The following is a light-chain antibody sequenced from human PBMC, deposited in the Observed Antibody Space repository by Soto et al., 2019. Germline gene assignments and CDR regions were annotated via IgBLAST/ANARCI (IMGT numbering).Light chain of an antibody. J-gene: IGKJ1*01. CDR2: GAS. Sequence: EIVLTQSPGSLSLSPGQRATLSCRASQSVDTTFFAWYQKKPVQAPRLLIYGASKRATGIPDRFSGSGSGTDFTLIIGRLEPEDFAVYYCQQYMSSVTFGQGTKVEIK. CDR3: QQYMSSVT. V-gene: IGKV3-20*01. CDR1: QSVDTTF.